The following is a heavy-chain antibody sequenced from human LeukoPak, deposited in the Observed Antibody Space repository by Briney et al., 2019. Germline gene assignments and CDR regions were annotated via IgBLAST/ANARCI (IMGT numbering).Heavy chain of an antibody. D-gene: IGHD3-3*01. J-gene: IGHJ4*02. CDR3: ARDTKRFQKYYFDY. CDR1: GFTFSYYY. CDR2: ISSSRSYT. Sequence: AGTLRLSCAASGFTFSYYYMSWIRQAPRKRMKWISYISSSRSYTNYAVFVKGRFTSSRDNAKNSLYLQMNSLRAEDTAVYYCARDTKRFQKYYFDYWGQGTLVTVSS. V-gene: IGHV3-11*06.